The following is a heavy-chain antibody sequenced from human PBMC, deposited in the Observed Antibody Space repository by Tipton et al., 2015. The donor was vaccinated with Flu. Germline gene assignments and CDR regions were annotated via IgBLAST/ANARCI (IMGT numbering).Heavy chain of an antibody. V-gene: IGHV4-59*01. Sequence: TLSLTCTVSGGPISSYYWSWIRQPPGKGLEWIGYIYYSGSTNYNPSLKSRVTISVDTSKNQFSLKLSSVTAADTAVYYCARGGITYYDILTGYEYYFDYWGQGTLVTVS. D-gene: IGHD3-9*01. CDR3: ARGGITYYDILTGYEYYFDY. CDR2: IYYSGST. CDR1: GGPISSYY. J-gene: IGHJ4*02.